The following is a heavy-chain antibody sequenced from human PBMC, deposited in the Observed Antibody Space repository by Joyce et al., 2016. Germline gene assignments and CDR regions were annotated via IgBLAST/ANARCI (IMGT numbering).Heavy chain of an antibody. V-gene: IGHV3-73*02. D-gene: IGHD3-3*01. Sequence: EVQLVESGGGLVQPGGSLKLSCAVSGVALSGSSVHWVRQASGKGLEWVGRIRSKANGDATAYAASVKGRFSISRDDSKNTAYLQMNSLKTEDTAVYYCSNYDLWSGYSPSRDVWGQGSTVTVSS. CDR1: GVALSGSS. J-gene: IGHJ6*02. CDR2: IRSKANGDAT. CDR3: SNYDLWSGYSPSRDV.